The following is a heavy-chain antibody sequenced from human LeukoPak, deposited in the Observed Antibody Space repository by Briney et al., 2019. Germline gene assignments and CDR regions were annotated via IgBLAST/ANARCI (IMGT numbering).Heavy chain of an antibody. J-gene: IGHJ6*02. V-gene: IGHV1-8*01. CDR1: GYTFTSYD. Sequence: ASVKVSCKASGYTFTSYDINWVRQATGQGLEWMGWMNPNSGNTGYAQKFQGRVTMTRNTSISTAYMELSSLRSEDTAVYYCARRSSSSWFSAYYYGMDVWGQGTTVTVSS. D-gene: IGHD6-13*01. CDR2: MNPNSGNT. CDR3: ARRSSSSWFSAYYYGMDV.